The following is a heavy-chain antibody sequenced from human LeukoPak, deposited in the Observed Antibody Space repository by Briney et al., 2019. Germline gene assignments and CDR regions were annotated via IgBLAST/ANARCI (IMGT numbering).Heavy chain of an antibody. CDR1: GGYISSGGYS. D-gene: IGHD3-3*01. J-gene: IGHJ1*01. V-gene: IGHV4-31*03. Sequence: SETLSLTCTVSGGYISSGGYSWNWILQHPGKGLEWIGYIHNSGRTYYNPSLRSRVTISVDTSKNQFSLKLSSVTAADTAVYYCASSTFGVANPEYFHHWGQGTLVTVSS. CDR2: IHNSGRT. CDR3: ASSTFGVANPEYFHH.